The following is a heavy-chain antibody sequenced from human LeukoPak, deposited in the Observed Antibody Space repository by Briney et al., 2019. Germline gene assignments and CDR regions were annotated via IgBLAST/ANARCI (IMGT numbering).Heavy chain of an antibody. CDR3: GRAYGAGSCDY. V-gene: IGHV3-7*01. J-gene: IGHJ4*02. CDR2: INQDGSEK. D-gene: IGHD3-10*01. Sequence: PGGSLRLSCAASGFTSGNHWMSSVRQAPGKGLEWVANINQDGSEKYYVDSVKGRFTISRDNAKNSLYLQMNSLRAEDTAVYYCGRAYGAGSCDYWGQGTLVTVSS. CDR1: GFTSGNHW.